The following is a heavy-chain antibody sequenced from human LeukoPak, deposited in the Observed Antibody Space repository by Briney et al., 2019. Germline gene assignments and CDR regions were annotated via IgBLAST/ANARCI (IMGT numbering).Heavy chain of an antibody. CDR1: GFTFSSYA. CDR3: AKEGDYGYWYFDL. D-gene: IGHD4-17*01. CDR2: ISGIGGST. V-gene: IGHV3-23*01. J-gene: IGHJ2*01. Sequence: SGGSLRLSXAASGFTFSSYAMTWVRQAPGKGLEWVSAISGIGGSTYYADSVKGRFTISRDNSKNTLYLQMNSLRAEDTAVYYCAKEGDYGYWYFDLWGRGTLVTVSS.